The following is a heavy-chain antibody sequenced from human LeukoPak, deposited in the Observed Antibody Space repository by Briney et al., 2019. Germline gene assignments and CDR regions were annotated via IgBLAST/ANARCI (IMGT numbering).Heavy chain of an antibody. V-gene: IGHV4-59*01. CDR1: GGSISSYY. D-gene: IGHD1-26*01. CDR2: IYYSGST. Sequence: SETLSLTCTVSGGSISSYYWSWIRQPPGKGLEWIGYIYYSGSTNYNPSLKSRVTISVDTSKNQFSLKLSSVTAADMAVYYCARDADPGALDYWGQGTLVTVSS. J-gene: IGHJ4*02. CDR3: ARDADPGALDY.